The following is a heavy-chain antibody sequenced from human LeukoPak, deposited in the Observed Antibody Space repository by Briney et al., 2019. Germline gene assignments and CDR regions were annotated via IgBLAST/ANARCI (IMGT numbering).Heavy chain of an antibody. CDR2: IHYSGST. V-gene: IGHV4-59*08. CDR3: AGPTSSGWHGDFDY. J-gene: IGHJ4*02. D-gene: IGHD6-19*01. CDR1: GGSISPYY. Sequence: SETLSLTCALSGGSISPYYWSWLRQPPGRALEWIGYIHYSGSTSYYPSLKSRVIISVDTSKNQLSLRLRSVTAADTAVYYCAGPTSSGWHGDFDYWGQGTLVTVSS.